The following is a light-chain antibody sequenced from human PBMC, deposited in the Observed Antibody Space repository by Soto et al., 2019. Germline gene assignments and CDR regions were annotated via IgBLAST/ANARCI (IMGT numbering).Light chain of an antibody. CDR1: SSDVGSYNL. CDR2: GVT. J-gene: IGLJ1*01. Sequence: YALTQPAPVSGSPRQSITIYCTGTSSDVGSYNLVSWYQQHPGKAPKFMIYGVTKRPSGVSNRFSGSKSGNTASLTISGLQAEDEADYYCCSYAGSNTYVFGTGTKVTVL. V-gene: IGLV2-23*02. CDR3: CSYAGSNTYV.